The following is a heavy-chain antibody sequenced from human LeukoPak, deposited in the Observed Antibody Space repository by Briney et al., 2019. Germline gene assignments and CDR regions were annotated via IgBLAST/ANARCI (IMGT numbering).Heavy chain of an antibody. V-gene: IGHV2-5*02. J-gene: IGHJ4*02. CDR3: AHLPCSGGTCYWYIDY. CDR2: IFWDDDK. D-gene: IGHD2-15*01. Sequence: SGPTLVKPPPTLTLTCTFSGLALSTSGVGVGWIRHPPGKALEWLALIFWDDDKRYSPSLRSRLTITKDTSKNQVVLTMTNMDPVDTATYYCAHLPCSGGTCYWYIDYWGQGTLVTVSS. CDR1: GLALSTSGVG.